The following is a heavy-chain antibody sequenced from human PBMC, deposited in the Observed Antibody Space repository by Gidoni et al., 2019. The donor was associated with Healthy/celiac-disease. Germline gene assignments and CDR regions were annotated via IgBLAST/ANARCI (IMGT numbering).Heavy chain of an antibody. D-gene: IGHD2-2*02. V-gene: IGHV1-2*02. J-gene: IGHJ5*02. Sequence: NPNSGGTNYAQKFQGRVTMTRDTSISTAYMELSRLRSDDTAVYYCARIVVVPAAIRGGEWFDPWGQGTLVTVSS. CDR2: NPNSGGT. CDR3: ARIVVVPAAIRGGEWFDP.